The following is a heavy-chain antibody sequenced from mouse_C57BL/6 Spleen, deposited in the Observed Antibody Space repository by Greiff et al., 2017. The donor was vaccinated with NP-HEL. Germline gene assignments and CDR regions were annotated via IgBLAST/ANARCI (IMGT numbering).Heavy chain of an antibody. CDR1: GYTFTDYY. D-gene: IGHD2-2*01. V-gene: IGHV1-26*01. CDR2: INPNNGGT. Sequence: EVQLQQSGPELVKPGASVKISCKASGYTFTDYYMNWVKQSHGKSLEWIGDINPNNGGTSYNQKFKGKATLTVDKSSSTAYMELRSLTSEDSAVYYCARGGRGYDEAYWGQGTLVTVSA. CDR3: ARGGRGYDEAY. J-gene: IGHJ3*01.